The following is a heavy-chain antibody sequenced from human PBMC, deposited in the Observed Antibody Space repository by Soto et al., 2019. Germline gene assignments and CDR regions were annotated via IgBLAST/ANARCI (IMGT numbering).Heavy chain of an antibody. CDR3: AKGFSYSVIDY. D-gene: IGHD5-18*01. J-gene: IGHJ4*02. CDR1: GFTFSSYW. V-gene: IGHV3-7*01. CDR2: IKQDGSEK. Sequence: PGGSLRLSCAASGFTFSSYWMSWVRQAPGKGLEWVANIKQDGSEKYYVDSVKGRFTISRDNSKNTLYLQMSSLRAEDTAVYYCAKGFSYSVIDYWGQGTLVTVSS.